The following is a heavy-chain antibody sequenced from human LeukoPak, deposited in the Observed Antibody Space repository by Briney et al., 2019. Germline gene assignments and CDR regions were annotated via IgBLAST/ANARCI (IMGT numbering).Heavy chain of an antibody. CDR3: ARVGCWPDYFFDY. V-gene: IGHV4-38-2*02. CDR2: IFHSGST. CDR1: GYSISSGYY. D-gene: IGHD4/OR15-4a*01. J-gene: IGHJ4*02. Sequence: SETLSLTCTVSGYSISSGYYWGWIRQPPGKGLEWIGTIFHSGSTYYNPSLKSRVAISVDTSKNQFSLRLSSVTAADTAVYYCARVGCWPDYFFDYWGQGTLVTVSS.